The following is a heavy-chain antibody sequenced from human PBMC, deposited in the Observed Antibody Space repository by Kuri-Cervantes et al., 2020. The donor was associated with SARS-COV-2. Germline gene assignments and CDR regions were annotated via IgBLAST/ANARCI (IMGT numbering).Heavy chain of an antibody. CDR2: IYYSGST. D-gene: IGHD2-2*01. CDR1: GGSFSGYY. CDR3: AREFIVPAAILDY. J-gene: IGHJ4*02. Sequence: GSLRLSCAVYGGSFSGYYWGWIRQPPGKGLEWIGSIYYSGSTYYNPSLKSRVTISVDTSKNQFSLKLSSVTAADTAVYYCAREFIVPAAILDYWGQGTLVTVSS. V-gene: IGHV4-34*01.